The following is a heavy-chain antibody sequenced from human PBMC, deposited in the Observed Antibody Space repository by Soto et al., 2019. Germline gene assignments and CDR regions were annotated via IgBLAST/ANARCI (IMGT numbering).Heavy chain of an antibody. J-gene: IGHJ4*02. CDR2: TRNKANSFTT. D-gene: IGHD4-17*01. CDR3: AREFITTVTYFDY. Sequence: GGSLRLSCAASGFTFSDYYTDWVRQAPGKGLEWVGRTRNKANSFTTEYAASVKGRFTIFRDDSKNSLYLQMSSLKTEDTAMYYCAREFITTVTYFDYWGQGTLVTVSS. CDR1: GFTFSDYY. V-gene: IGHV3-72*01.